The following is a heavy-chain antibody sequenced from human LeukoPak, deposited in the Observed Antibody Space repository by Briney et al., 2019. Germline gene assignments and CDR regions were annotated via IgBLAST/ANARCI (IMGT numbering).Heavy chain of an antibody. CDR2: IYSGGST. J-gene: IGHJ5*02. V-gene: IGHV3-53*04. CDR3: ARQLGYCSGGSCYRWFDP. Sequence: SGGSLRLSCAAFGFTVSSNYMSWVRQAPGKGLEWVSVIYSGGSTYYADSVKGRFTISRHNSKNTLYLQMNSLRAEDTAVYYCARQLGYCSGGSCYRWFDPWGQGTPVTVSS. D-gene: IGHD2-15*01. CDR1: GFTVSSNY.